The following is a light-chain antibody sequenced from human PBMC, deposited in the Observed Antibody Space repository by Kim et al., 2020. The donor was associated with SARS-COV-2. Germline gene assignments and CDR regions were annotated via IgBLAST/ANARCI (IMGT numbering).Light chain of an antibody. CDR2: DAS. CDR1: QSIIAN. V-gene: IGKV3-15*01. Sequence: SPGESVTLSCRATQSIIANLAWYQQKPGQAPRLLIYDASTRATGIPARFSGSGSGTEFTLTISDLQSEDFAVYYCQQYSNWPPYSFGQGTKVDIK. J-gene: IGKJ2*03. CDR3: QQYSNWPPYS.